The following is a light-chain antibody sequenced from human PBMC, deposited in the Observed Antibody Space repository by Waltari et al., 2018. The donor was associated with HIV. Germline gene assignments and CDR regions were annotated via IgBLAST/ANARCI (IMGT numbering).Light chain of an antibody. J-gene: IGLJ3*02. CDR1: NSALGTTT. CDR3: STWDDTLHVV. CDR2: RSH. V-gene: IGLV1-44*01. Sequence: HSVLTQPTSVSGLPGQTVTISCSGSNSALGTTTFNWYQQFPGRAPKLVAYRSHQRPSGVPDRFSGSKSGTSASLAINGVQTEDEATYYCSTWDDTLHVVFGGGTKLTVL.